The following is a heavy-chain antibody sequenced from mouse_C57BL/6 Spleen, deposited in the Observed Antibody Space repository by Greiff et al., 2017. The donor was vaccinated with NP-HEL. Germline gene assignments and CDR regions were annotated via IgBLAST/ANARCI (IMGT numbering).Heavy chain of an antibody. CDR1: GYTFTDYY. D-gene: IGHD2-1*01. Sequence: EVQLQQSGPELVKPGASVKISCKASGYTFTDYYMNWVKQSHGKSLEWIGDINPNNGGTSYNQTFKGTATLTVDKSSSTAYMERRILTSEDSAVYYCAGVYYPYAMDYWGQGTSVTVSS. CDR2: INPNNGGT. V-gene: IGHV1-26*01. CDR3: AGVYYPYAMDY. J-gene: IGHJ4*01.